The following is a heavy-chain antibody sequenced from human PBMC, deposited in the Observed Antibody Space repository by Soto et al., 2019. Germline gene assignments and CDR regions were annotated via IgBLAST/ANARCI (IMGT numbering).Heavy chain of an antibody. CDR2: IKSKTDGGTT. J-gene: IGHJ6*02. V-gene: IGHV3-15*01. CDR1: GFTFSNAW. Sequence: GGSLRLSCAASGFTFSNAWMSWVRQAPGKGLEWVGRIKSKTDGGTTDYAAPVKGRFTISRDDSKNTLYLQMNSLKTEDTAVYYCTTVGMGGSWYCYYGMDVWGQGTTVTVSS. D-gene: IGHD6-13*01. CDR3: TTVGMGGSWYCYYGMDV.